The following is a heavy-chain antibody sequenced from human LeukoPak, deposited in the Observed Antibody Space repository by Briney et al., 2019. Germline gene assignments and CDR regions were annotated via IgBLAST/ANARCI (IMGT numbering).Heavy chain of an antibody. Sequence: GASVKVSCKVSGYTLTELSMHWVRQAPGKGLEWMGGFDPEDGETIYAQKFQGRVTMTEDTSTDTAYMELSSLRSEDTAVYYCATRIFLGSPVYFELWGRGTLVTGSS. J-gene: IGHJ2*01. V-gene: IGHV1-24*01. CDR2: FDPEDGET. D-gene: IGHD1-1*01. CDR3: ATRIFLGSPVYFEL. CDR1: GYTLTELS.